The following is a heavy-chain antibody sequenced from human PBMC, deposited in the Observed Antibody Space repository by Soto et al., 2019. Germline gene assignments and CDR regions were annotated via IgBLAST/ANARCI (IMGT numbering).Heavy chain of an antibody. D-gene: IGHD5-12*01. V-gene: IGHV4-59*01. CDR2: IYYSGST. CDR3: ARDTGSGYGNNWFDP. CDR1: GGSIRSYY. J-gene: IGHJ5*02. Sequence: PSETLSLTCTVSGGSIRSYYWSLIRQPPGKGLEWIGYIYYSGSTNYNPSLKGRVTISVDTSKNQFSLKLSSVTAADTAVYYCARDTGSGYGNNWFDPWGQGTLVTVSS.